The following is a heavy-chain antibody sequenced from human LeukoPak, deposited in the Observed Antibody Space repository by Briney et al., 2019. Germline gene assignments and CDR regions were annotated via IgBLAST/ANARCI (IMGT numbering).Heavy chain of an antibody. D-gene: IGHD3-22*01. CDR1: GYFISSGYY. CDR3: ARDTSGYRRGSFDY. V-gene: IGHV4-61*01. J-gene: IGHJ4*02. Sequence: ASETLSLTCAVSGYFISSGYYWGWIRQPPGKGLEWIGYIYYSGSTNYNPSLKSRVTISVDTSNNQFSLKLSSVTAADTAVYYCARDTSGYRRGSFDYWGQGTLVTVSS. CDR2: IYYSGST.